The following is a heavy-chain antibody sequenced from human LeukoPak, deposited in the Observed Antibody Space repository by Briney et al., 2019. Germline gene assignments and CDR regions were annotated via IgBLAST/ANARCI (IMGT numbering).Heavy chain of an antibody. CDR3: ARDLIYGSGEY. CDR2: ISYDGSNK. J-gene: IGHJ4*02. V-gene: IGHV3-30*04. Sequence: PGGSLRLSCAASGFTFSSYAMHWVRQAPGKGLEWVAVISYDGSNKYYADSVKGRFTISRDNSKNTLYLQMNSLRAEDTAVYYCARDLIYGSGEYWGQGTLVTVSS. CDR1: GFTFSSYA. D-gene: IGHD3-10*01.